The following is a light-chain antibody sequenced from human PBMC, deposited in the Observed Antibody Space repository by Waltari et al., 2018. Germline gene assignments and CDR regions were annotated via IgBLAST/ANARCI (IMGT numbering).Light chain of an antibody. CDR2: QDS. V-gene: IGLV3-25*03. CDR1: ALPRDY. Sequence: YELTQPPSVSLSPGQTARITCSGDALPRDYVYWYLPRPGQAPVLVIYQDSARPSGIPERFSGSTSGTTSTLTISGVQAEDEGDYYCQSSDISGPYGVFGGGTKLTVL. CDR3: QSSDISGPYGV. J-gene: IGLJ3*02.